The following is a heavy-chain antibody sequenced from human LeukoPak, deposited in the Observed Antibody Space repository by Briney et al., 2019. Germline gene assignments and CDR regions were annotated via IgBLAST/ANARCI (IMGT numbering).Heavy chain of an antibody. CDR3: ASDVLRYFDWSFDY. Sequence: GWSLRLSCAASGFTFSSYAMSWVRQAPGKGLEWVSAISGSGGSTYYADSVKGRFTISRDNSKNTLYLQMNSLRAEDTAVYYCASDVLRYFDWSFDYWGQGTLVTVSS. V-gene: IGHV3-23*01. CDR1: GFTFSSYA. CDR2: ISGSGGST. D-gene: IGHD3-9*01. J-gene: IGHJ4*02.